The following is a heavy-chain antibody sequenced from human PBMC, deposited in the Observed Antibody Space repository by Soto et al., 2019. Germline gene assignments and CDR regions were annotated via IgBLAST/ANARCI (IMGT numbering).Heavy chain of an antibody. CDR2: IGTAGDT. CDR3: ARGVSGTTVTTFFDY. D-gene: IGHD4-17*01. Sequence: PGGSLRLSCAASGFTFSSYAMHWVRQATGKGLEWVSAIGTAGDTYYPGSVKGRFTISRENAKNSLYLQMNSLRAGDTAVYYCARGVSGTTVTTFFDYWGQGTLVTVSS. V-gene: IGHV3-13*01. CDR1: GFTFSSYA. J-gene: IGHJ4*02.